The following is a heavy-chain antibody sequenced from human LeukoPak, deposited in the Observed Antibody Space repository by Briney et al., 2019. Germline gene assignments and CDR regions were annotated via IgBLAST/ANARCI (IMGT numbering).Heavy chain of an antibody. CDR3: AGVGGGYCVDY. D-gene: IGHD2-21*02. CDR1: VFTFSGYA. J-gene: IGHJ4*02. CDR2: IYSGGST. V-gene: IGHV3-53*01. Sequence: PGGSLRLSCLASVFTFSGYAMCWVRQAPGKGLEWVSVIYSGGSTYYADSVKGRFTISRDNSKNTLYLQMNSLRAEDTAVYYCAGVGGGYCVDYWGQGTLVTVSS.